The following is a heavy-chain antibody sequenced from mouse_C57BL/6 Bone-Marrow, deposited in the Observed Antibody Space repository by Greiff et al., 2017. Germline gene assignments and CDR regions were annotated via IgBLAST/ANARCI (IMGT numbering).Heavy chain of an antibody. CDR1: GYTFTSYW. CDR2: IDPSDSYT. Sequence: QVQLQQPGAELVMPGASVKLSCKASGYTFTSYWMHWVKQRPGQGLEWIGEIDPSDSYTNYNQKFKGKSTLTVDKSSSTAYMQLSSLTAEYSAVYYCAREGWPSYYFDYWGQGTTLTVSS. D-gene: IGHD2-3*01. J-gene: IGHJ2*01. V-gene: IGHV1-69*01. CDR3: AREGWPSYYFDY.